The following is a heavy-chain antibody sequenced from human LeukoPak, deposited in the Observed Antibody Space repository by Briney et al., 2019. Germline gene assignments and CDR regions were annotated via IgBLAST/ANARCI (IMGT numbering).Heavy chain of an antibody. D-gene: IGHD5-18*01. Sequence: EASVKGSFKASGYTFTGYYIHWMRQAPGQGLECIGWINHNRGSTNYARKFQRRVTMHRETSISTAYMELSSLTSEPPAVYYCARHEPNTQIWYDYCGQGTLVTVSS. J-gene: IGHJ4*01. V-gene: IGHV1-2*02. CDR2: INHNRGST. CDR1: GYTFTGYY. CDR3: ARHEPNTQIWYDY.